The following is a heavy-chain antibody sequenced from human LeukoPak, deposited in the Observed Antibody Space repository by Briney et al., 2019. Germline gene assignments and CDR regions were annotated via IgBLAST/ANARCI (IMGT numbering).Heavy chain of an antibody. CDR2: VYTSGST. V-gene: IGHV4-61*05. D-gene: IGHD3-22*01. CDR3: ARAPSMIVVEFDY. CDR1: GGSISSSSYY. J-gene: IGHJ4*02. Sequence: SETLSLTCTVSGGSISSSSYYWGWIRQPPGKGLEWIGRVYTSGSTNYNPSLKSRVTISVDTSKNQFSLKLSSVTAADTAVYYCARAPSMIVVEFDYWGQGTLVTVSS.